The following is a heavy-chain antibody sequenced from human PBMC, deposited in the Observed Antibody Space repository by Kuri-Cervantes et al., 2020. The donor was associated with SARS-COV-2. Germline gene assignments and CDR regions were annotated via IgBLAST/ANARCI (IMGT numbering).Heavy chain of an antibody. Sequence: ASVKVSCKASGYTFTGYYMHWVRQAPGQGLEWMGWINPNSGGTNYAQKFQGRVTMTTDTSTSTAYMELRSLRSDDTAVYYCARSNYYDSSGYYYGGYSNWFDPWCQGTLVTVSS. J-gene: IGHJ5*02. V-gene: IGHV1-2*02. CDR2: INPNSGGT. D-gene: IGHD3-22*01. CDR1: GYTFTGYY. CDR3: ARSNYYDSSGYYYGGYSNWFDP.